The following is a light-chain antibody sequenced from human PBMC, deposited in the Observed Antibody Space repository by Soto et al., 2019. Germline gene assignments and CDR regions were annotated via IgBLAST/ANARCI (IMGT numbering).Light chain of an antibody. CDR1: QSISSW. CDR2: NAS. CDR3: QQYCSWWT. Sequence: DIQMTQSPSTLSASVGDRVTITCRASQSISSWLAWYQQKPGKAPKILIYNASTIQSGVPSRFSGSGSGTEFSLTNSSLQPDDVAISYCQQYCSWWTFGPGTTVEIK. V-gene: IGKV1-5*03. J-gene: IGKJ1*01.